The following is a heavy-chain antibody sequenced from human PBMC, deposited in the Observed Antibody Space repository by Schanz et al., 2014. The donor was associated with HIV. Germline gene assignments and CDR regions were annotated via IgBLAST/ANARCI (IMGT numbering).Heavy chain of an antibody. CDR3: AKVSDNYGSGLDY. CDR1: GFSLINNA. CDR2: IRGGGDT. Sequence: EVQLLESGGDLVQPGGSLRLSCEVSGFSLINNAMTWVRQAPGKGLEWVSDIRGGGDTYYADSVKGRFTISRDNSKNTLYLQMNSLRADDTAVYYCAKVSDNYGSGLDYWGQGTLVTVSS. V-gene: IGHV3-23*01. D-gene: IGHD3-10*01. J-gene: IGHJ4*02.